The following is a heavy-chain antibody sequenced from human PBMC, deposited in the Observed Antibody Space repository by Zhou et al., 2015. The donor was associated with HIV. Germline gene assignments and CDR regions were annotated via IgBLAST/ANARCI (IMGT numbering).Heavy chain of an antibody. D-gene: IGHD3-3*01. Sequence: QVQLVQSGAEVKKPGASVKVSCKASGYTFTSYDINWVRQATGQGLEWMGWMNPNSGNTGYAQKFQGRVTMTRNTSISTAYMELSSLRSEDTAVYYCASRGFRGSYDFWSGYDLSYWGQGTLVTVSS. CDR1: GYTFTSYD. V-gene: IGHV1-8*01. CDR2: MNPNSGNT. CDR3: ASRGFRGSYDFWSGYDLSY. J-gene: IGHJ4*02.